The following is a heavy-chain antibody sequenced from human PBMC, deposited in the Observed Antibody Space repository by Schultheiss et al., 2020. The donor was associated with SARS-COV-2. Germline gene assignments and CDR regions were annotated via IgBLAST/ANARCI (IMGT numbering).Heavy chain of an antibody. D-gene: IGHD6-19*01. CDR1: GDSVSSNSAA. CDR2: TYYRSKWYN. V-gene: IGHV6-1*01. J-gene: IGHJ6*02. Sequence: TLSLPFSISGDSVSSNSAAWNWIRQSPSRGLEWLGRTYYRSKWYNDYAVSVKSRITINPDTSKNQFSLQLNSVTPEDTAVYYCAREQAVAVAGTLYYYGMDVWGQGTTVTVSS. CDR3: AREQAVAVAGTLYYYGMDV.